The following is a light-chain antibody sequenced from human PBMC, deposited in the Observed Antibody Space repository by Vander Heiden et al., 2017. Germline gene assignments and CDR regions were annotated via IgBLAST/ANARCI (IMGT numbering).Light chain of an antibody. CDR1: QSISSY. CDR2: AAS. V-gene: IGKV1-39*01. J-gene: IGKJ4*01. CDR3: QQGYSTPTLT. Sequence: DIQMTQSPSSLSASVGDRVTITCRASQSISSYLNWYQQKPGKAPKLLIYAASSLQSGVPSRFSGSGSGTDFTLTISRLQPEDFATYYCQQGYSTPTLTFGGGTKVEIK.